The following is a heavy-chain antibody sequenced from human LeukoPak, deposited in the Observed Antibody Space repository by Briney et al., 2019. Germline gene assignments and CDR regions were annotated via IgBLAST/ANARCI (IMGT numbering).Heavy chain of an antibody. CDR2: IKQDGSEK. CDR1: GFTFSSYW. V-gene: IGHV3-7*01. J-gene: IGHJ4*02. Sequence: PGGSLRLSCAASGFTFSSYWMSWVRQAPGKGLEWVANIKQDGSEKYYVDSVKGRFTISRDNAKNSLYLQMNSLRAEDTAVYYCARDVLLWFGEPVPSDYWGQGTLVIVSS. D-gene: IGHD3-10*01. CDR3: ARDVLLWFGEPVPSDY.